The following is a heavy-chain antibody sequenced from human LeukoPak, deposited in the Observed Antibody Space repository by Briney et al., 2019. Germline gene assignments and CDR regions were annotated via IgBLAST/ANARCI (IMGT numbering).Heavy chain of an antibody. CDR1: GFTFSSYG. J-gene: IGHJ3*02. V-gene: IGHV3-48*04. D-gene: IGHD1-26*01. Sequence: GGSLRLSCAASGFTFSSYGMNWVRQAPGKGLEWVSYISSSGSTIYYADSVKGRFTISRDNAKNSLYLQMNSLRAEDTAVYYCARGPYYDAFDIWGQGTMVTVSS. CDR3: ARGPYYDAFDI. CDR2: ISSSGSTI.